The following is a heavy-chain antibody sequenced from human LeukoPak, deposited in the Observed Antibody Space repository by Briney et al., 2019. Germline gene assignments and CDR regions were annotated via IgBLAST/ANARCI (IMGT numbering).Heavy chain of an antibody. Sequence: SETLSLTCTASDDSISRDFWTWIRQPPGKGLEWIGCIRYSGRTEYNPSLKSRVTTSIQTSKNQFSLKLTSVTAADTAIYYCARLPDVSGWPFDYWGQGILVAVSS. J-gene: IGHJ4*02. V-gene: IGHV4-59*01. CDR3: ARLPDVSGWPFDY. D-gene: IGHD6-19*01. CDR2: IRYSGRT. CDR1: DDSISRDF.